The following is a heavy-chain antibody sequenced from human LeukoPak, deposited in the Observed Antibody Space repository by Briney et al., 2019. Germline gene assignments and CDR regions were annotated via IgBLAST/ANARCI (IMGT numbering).Heavy chain of an antibody. V-gene: IGHV4-61*01. D-gene: IGHD4-17*01. CDR2: IYYSGST. CDR3: ARVPGYGDFLFDY. Sequence: PSETLSLTCTVSGGSISSSSYYWSWLRQPPGTGLEWIGYIYYSGSTNYNPSLKSRVTISVDTSKNQFSLKLSSVTAADTAVYYCARVPGYGDFLFDYWGQGTLVTVSS. J-gene: IGHJ4*02. CDR1: GGSISSSSYY.